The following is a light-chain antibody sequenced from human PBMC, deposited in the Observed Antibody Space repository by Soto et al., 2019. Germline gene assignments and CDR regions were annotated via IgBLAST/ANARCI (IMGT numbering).Light chain of an antibody. J-gene: IGKJ4*01. CDR2: KAS. Sequence: DIRLTQSPSFLSASVGDRVTISCWASQGIGGYLSWYQQKPGKAPQLLIYKASTLKSGVPSRLRGSGFGTELAITISSMQTEDIETYYCQQLSSYPVTFGGGTKVDIK. V-gene: IGKV1-9*01. CDR1: QGIGGY. CDR3: QQLSSYPVT.